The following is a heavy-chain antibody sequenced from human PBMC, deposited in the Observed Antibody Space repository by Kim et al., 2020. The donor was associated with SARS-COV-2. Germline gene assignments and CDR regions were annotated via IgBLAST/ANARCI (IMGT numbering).Heavy chain of an antibody. CDR2: IYYSGST. CDR1: GGSISSGDYY. V-gene: IGHV4-30-4*01. D-gene: IGHD2-15*01. Sequence: SETLSLTCTVSGGSISSGDYYWSWIRQPPGKGLEWIGYIYYSGSTYYNPSLKSRVTISVDTSKNQFSLKLSSVTAADTAVYYCARDICSGGSCHFGYYYYGMDVWGQGTPVTVSS. J-gene: IGHJ6*02. CDR3: ARDICSGGSCHFGYYYYGMDV.